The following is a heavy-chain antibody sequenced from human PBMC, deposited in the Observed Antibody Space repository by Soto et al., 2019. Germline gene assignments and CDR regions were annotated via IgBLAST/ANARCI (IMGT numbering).Heavy chain of an antibody. D-gene: IGHD1-26*01. Sequence: QVQLVESGGGVVQPGRSLGLSCSASGFTFSSYGMHWVRQAPGKGLEWVAAIWYDGSNKYYTDSVKVRFTISRDFSKNTLYLQMNSLRAEDTAVYYCARQEYSGSYYFDYWGQGTLVTVSS. CDR3: ARQEYSGSYYFDY. CDR1: GFTFSSYG. V-gene: IGHV3-33*01. CDR2: IWYDGSNK. J-gene: IGHJ4*02.